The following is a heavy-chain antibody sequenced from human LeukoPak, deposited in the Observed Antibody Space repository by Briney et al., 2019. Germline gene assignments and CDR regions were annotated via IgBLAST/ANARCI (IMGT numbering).Heavy chain of an antibody. CDR2: ISWNSGSI. V-gene: IGHV3-9*01. J-gene: IGHJ4*02. CDR1: GFTFDDYA. Sequence: GRSLRLSCAASGFTFDDYAMHWVRQAPGKGLEWVSGISWNSGSIGYADSVKGRFTISRDNAKNSLYLQMNSLRAEDTAVYYCASVGGSSSLFDYWGQGTLVTVSS. D-gene: IGHD6-6*01. CDR3: ASVGGSSSLFDY.